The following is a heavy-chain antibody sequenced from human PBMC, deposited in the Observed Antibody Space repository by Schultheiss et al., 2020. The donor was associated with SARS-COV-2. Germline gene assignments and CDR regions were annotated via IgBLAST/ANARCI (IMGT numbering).Heavy chain of an antibody. J-gene: IGHJ4*02. Sequence: SETLYLTCTVSGGSISSSSYYWSWIRQPPGKGLEWIGEINHSGSTNYNPSLKSRVTISVDTSKNQFSLKLSSVTAADTAVYYCARGGNSGYIDYWGQGTLVTVSS. D-gene: IGHD4-23*01. CDR3: ARGGNSGYIDY. CDR2: INHSGST. CDR1: GGSISSSSYY. V-gene: IGHV4-39*07.